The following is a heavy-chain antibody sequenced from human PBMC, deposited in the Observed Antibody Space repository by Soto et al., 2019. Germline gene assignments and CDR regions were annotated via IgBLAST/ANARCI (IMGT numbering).Heavy chain of an antibody. D-gene: IGHD2-21*02. J-gene: IGHJ4*02. CDR1: GYTLNTYY. CDR3: ARGGHIAVVTDSFDY. Sequence: ASVKVSCKPSGYTLNTYYLHWVRQAPGQGLEWMGIIHPSGGGSTYAQKFLGRVTMTRDTSTSTVFMELSSLRSADTAVYYCARGGHIAVVTDSFDYWGQGTLVTSPQ. V-gene: IGHV1-46*02. CDR2: IHPSGGGS.